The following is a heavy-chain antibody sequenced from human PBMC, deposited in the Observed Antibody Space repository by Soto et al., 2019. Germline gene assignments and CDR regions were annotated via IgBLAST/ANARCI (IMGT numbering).Heavy chain of an antibody. V-gene: IGHV3-74*01. CDR2: VNGDGSST. D-gene: IGHD6-6*01. J-gene: IGHJ4*02. Sequence: EVQLVESGGGLVQPGGSLRLSCAASGFTFSSYWMHWVRQAPGKGLVWVSRVNGDGSSTSYADSVKGRFTISRDNAKNTLYLQINSLRVEDTAVYYCARGGPYSSSEVDYWGQGTLVTVSS. CDR1: GFTFSSYW. CDR3: ARGGPYSSSEVDY.